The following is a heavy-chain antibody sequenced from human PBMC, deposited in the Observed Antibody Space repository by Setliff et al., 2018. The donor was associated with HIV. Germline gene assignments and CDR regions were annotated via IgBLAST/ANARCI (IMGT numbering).Heavy chain of an antibody. Sequence: ETLSLTCVASGFASGKVFSSYWMSWVRQAPGKGLEWVANIKQDGSEKYYVDSVKGRFTVSRDDAKDSLFLQMNSLRAEDTAVYYCARDGSNSVYYFDYWGQGIPVTVSS. CDR1: GFASGKVFSSYW. CDR3: ARDGSNSVYYFDY. D-gene: IGHD3-10*01. V-gene: IGHV3-7*03. J-gene: IGHJ4*02. CDR2: IKQDGSEK.